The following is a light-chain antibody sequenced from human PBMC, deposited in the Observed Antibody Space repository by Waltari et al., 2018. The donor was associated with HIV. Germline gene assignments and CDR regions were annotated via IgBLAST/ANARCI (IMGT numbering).Light chain of an antibody. Sequence: EPVLTQSPGTLSLSSGERATLSCRASQTINSNYLAWYQHRPGLPSRLLIYDASTRATGIPDRFSGGGSGTDFTLTISRLEPEDFAVYFCQQYEASPPMYTFGQGTRLEV. CDR1: QTINSNY. V-gene: IGKV3-20*01. J-gene: IGKJ2*01. CDR3: QQYEASPPMYT. CDR2: DAS.